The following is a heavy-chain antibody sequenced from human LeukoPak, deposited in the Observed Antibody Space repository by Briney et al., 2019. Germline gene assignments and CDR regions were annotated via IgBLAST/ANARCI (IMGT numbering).Heavy chain of an antibody. CDR3: AREGYSGYADWFGP. V-gene: IGHV1-18*01. CDR1: GYTFTSYG. J-gene: IGHJ5*02. D-gene: IGHD5-12*01. CDR2: ISAYNGNT. Sequence: ASVKVSCKASGYTFTSYGISWVRQAPGRGLEWMGWISAYNGNTNYAQKLQGRVTMTTDTSTSTAYMELRSLRSDDTAVYYCAREGYSGYADWFGPWGQGTLVTVSS.